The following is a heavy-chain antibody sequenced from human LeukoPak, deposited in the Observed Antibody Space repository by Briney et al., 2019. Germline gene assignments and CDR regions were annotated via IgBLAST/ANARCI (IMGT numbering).Heavy chain of an antibody. J-gene: IGHJ5*02. CDR2: IYSGGST. CDR1: GFTFNTYT. V-gene: IGHV3-53*01. Sequence: GGSLRLSCAASGFTFNTYTMNWVRQAPGKGLEWVSIIYSGGSTSCTDSVKGRFTISRDNSKNTLYLQMNSLRAEDTAVYYCARGHYSGFSWGQGTLVTVSS. D-gene: IGHD3-22*01. CDR3: ARGHYSGFS.